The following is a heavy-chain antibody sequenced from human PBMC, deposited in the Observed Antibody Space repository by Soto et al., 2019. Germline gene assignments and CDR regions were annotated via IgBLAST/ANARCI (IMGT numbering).Heavy chain of an antibody. Sequence: SVKVSCKASGGTFSSYAISWVRQAPGQGLEWMGGIIPIFGTANYAQKFQGRVTITADESTSTAYMKLSSLRSEDTAVYYCARAVFTMIIVVITGAFDSWGQGTMVTVSS. J-gene: IGHJ3*02. CDR1: GGTFSSYA. CDR3: ARAVFTMIIVVITGAFDS. V-gene: IGHV1-69*13. CDR2: IIPIFGTA. D-gene: IGHD3-22*01.